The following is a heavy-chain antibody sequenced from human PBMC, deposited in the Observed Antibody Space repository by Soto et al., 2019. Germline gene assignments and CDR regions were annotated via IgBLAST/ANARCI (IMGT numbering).Heavy chain of an antibody. CDR3: AKDPITNGWSANYFDY. D-gene: IGHD6-19*01. J-gene: IGHJ4*02. Sequence: VQLVESGGGLVQPGRSLRLSCTASGFTFNTYAMHWVRQAPGRGLEWVAIISSDGFNKYYADSVKGRFTISRDNSKNTLYVQMNSLRAEDTAVYYCAKDPITNGWSANYFDYWGQGTLVTVSS. CDR2: ISSDGFNK. CDR1: GFTFNTYA. V-gene: IGHV3-30*18.